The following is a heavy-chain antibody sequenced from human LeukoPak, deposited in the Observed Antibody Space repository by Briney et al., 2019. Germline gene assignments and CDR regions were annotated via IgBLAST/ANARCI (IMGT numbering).Heavy chain of an antibody. V-gene: IGHV1-69*05. CDR2: IIPIFGTA. CDR3: ARDGVQLSAFDY. Sequence: SVKVSCKASGGTFSSYAISWVRQAPGQGLEWMGGIIPIFGTANYAQKFQGRVTMTRDMSTSTVYMELSSLRSEDTAVYYCARDGVQLSAFDYWGQGTLVTVSS. CDR1: GGTFSSYA. J-gene: IGHJ4*02. D-gene: IGHD1-1*01.